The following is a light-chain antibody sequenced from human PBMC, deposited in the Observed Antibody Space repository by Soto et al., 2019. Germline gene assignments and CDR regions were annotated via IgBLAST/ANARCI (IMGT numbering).Light chain of an antibody. V-gene: IGKV3-20*01. J-gene: IGKJ1*01. CDR2: VAS. Sequence: EIVLTQSPGTLSLSPGERATLSCRASQSVNSFLAWFQQTPGQAPRLLIYVASNRATGIPDRFSGSGSETDFTLIITRLEPEDVAVYYCDHYVGSPWAFGQGTKVENK. CDR1: QSVNSF. CDR3: DHYVGSPWA.